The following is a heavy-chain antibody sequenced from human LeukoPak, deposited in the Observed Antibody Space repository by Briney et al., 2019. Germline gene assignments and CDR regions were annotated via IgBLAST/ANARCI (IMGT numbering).Heavy chain of an antibody. CDR3: ARAVVVTAVGYYDYMDV. CDR2: SSGYNGNT. CDR1: GYTLTSYG. Sequence: GASVKVSCKASGYTLTSYGISWVRQAPGQGLVGRVWSSGYNGNTNYAQKLQGRFTMTRDTSTSTAYMELRSLRSEDTAVYYCARAVVVTAVGYYDYMDVWGKGTTVTVSS. V-gene: IGHV1-18*01. D-gene: IGHD2-21*02. J-gene: IGHJ6*03.